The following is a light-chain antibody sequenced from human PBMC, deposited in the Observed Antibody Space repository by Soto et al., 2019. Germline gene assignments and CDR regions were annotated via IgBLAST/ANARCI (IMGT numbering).Light chain of an antibody. CDR3: SSYTSSSTLEV. CDR2: DVS. J-gene: IGLJ1*01. CDR1: SSDVGGYKY. V-gene: IGLV2-14*01. Sequence: ALTQPASVSGSPGQSITISCTGTSSDVGGYKYVSWYQQHPAKAPKLMIYDVSNRPSGVSNRFSGSKSGNTASLTISGLQAEDEADYYCSSYTSSSTLEVFGTGTKLTVL.